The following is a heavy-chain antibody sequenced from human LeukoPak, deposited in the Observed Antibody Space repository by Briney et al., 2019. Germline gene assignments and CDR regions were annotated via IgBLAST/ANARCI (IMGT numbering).Heavy chain of an antibody. V-gene: IGHV4-4*07. CDR3: GRSLGNYDFWSGYYPDNWFDP. Sequence: KPSETLSLTCTVSGGSISSYYWSWIRQPAGKGLEWIGRIYTSGSTNYNPSLKSRVTMSVDTSKNQFSLKLSSVTAADTAVYYCGRSLGNYDFWSGYYPDNWFDPWGQGTLVTVSS. CDR1: GGSISSYY. J-gene: IGHJ5*02. CDR2: IYTSGST. D-gene: IGHD3-3*01.